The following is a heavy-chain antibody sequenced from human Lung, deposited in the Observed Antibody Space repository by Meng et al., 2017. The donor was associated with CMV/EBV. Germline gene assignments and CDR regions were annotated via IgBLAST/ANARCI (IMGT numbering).Heavy chain of an antibody. CDR1: GFTFDDYT. Sequence: GEXXKISCAASGFTFDDYTMHWVRQAPGKGLEWVSLISWDGGSTYYADSVKGRFTISRDNAKNSLYLQMNSLRAEDTAVYYCARVRYSKGMGYYYGMDVWGPWNXV. CDR2: ISWDGGST. CDR3: ARVRYSKGMGYYYGMDV. J-gene: IGHJ6*01. V-gene: IGHV3-43*01. D-gene: IGHD3-16*02.